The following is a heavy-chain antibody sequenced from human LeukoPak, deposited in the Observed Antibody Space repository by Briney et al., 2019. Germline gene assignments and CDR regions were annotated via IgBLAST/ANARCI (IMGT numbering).Heavy chain of an antibody. D-gene: IGHD3-3*01. J-gene: IGHJ4*02. CDR2: VRYDGSNK. CDR1: GFTFSSYG. Sequence: GGPLRLSCAASGFTFSSYGMHWVRQAPGKGLEWVAFVRYDGSNKYYADSVKGRFTISRDSSKNTLYLQMNSLRAEDTAVYYCAKDRRVLRFLEWSPLDYWGQGTLVTVSS. V-gene: IGHV3-30*02. CDR3: AKDRRVLRFLEWSPLDY.